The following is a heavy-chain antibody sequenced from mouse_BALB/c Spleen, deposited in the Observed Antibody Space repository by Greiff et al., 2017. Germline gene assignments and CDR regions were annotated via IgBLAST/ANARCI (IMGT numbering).Heavy chain of an antibody. CDR1: GYSITSDYA. CDR3: ARGELLGLPWFAY. Sequence: EVKLVESGPGLVKPSQSLSLTCTVTGYSITSDYAWNWIRQFPGNKLEWMGYISYSGSTSYNPSLKSRISITRDTSKNQFFLQLNSVTTEDTATYYCARGELLGLPWFAYWGQGTLVTVSA. J-gene: IGHJ3*01. V-gene: IGHV3-2*02. D-gene: IGHD4-1*01. CDR2: ISYSGST.